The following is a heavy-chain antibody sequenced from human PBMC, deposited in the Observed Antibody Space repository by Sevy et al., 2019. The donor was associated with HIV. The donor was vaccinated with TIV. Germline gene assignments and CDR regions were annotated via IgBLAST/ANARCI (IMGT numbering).Heavy chain of an antibody. Sequence: ATVKVSCKASGYTFTGQYIHWVRQAPGQGLEWMGWINPKSGGSNYAQEFQGRVTMTRDTSISTAYMEVSGLTSDDTAVYYCARDLRRCGYSHGSFDYWGQGTLVTVSS. D-gene: IGHD5-12*01. CDR3: ARDLRRCGYSHGSFDY. CDR2: INPKSGGS. J-gene: IGHJ4*02. CDR1: GYTFTGQY. V-gene: IGHV1-2*02.